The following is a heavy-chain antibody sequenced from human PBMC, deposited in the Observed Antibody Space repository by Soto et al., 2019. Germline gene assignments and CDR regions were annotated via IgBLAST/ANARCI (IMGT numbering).Heavy chain of an antibody. CDR1: GFTFSTYA. CDR2: IHMTHDVI. V-gene: IGHV3-48*01. Sequence: EVQLVESGGELVQPGGSRRLSCAASGFTFSTYAMNWVRQAPGKGLEWLSFIHMTHDVIFYADSVRGRFTISRDNAKDSLYLQMTSLRVEDTAVYYCVRDPDGDLDFDYWGQGTLVTVSS. D-gene: IGHD4-17*01. CDR3: VRDPDGDLDFDY. J-gene: IGHJ4*02.